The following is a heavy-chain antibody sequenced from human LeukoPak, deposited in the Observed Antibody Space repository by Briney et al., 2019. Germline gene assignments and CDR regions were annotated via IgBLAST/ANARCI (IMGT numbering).Heavy chain of an antibody. V-gene: IGHV3-23*01. CDR2: ISGSGGST. Sequence: GGSLRLSCAASGFTFSSYAMSWVRQAPGKGLEWVSAISGSGGSTYYADSVKGRFTISRDNSKNTLYLQMNSLRAEDTAVYYCATDAYYDSSGYSWYFDYWGQGTLVTVYS. CDR1: GFTFSSYA. D-gene: IGHD3-22*01. J-gene: IGHJ4*02. CDR3: ATDAYYDSSGYSWYFDY.